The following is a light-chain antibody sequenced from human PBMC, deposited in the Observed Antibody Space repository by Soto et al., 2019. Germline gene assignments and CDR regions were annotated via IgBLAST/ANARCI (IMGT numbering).Light chain of an antibody. J-gene: IGKJ2*01. Sequence: EMVLTQSPGPLSLSPGETASLSCWASQSIISNFLAWYQQRRGQPPRLLIYDSSRRGSGIPARFTASGSGTAFTLTISRVEPEDSAVYYCQQTFHSPRTFGQGTSLEI. CDR3: QQTFHSPRT. V-gene: IGKV3-20*01. CDR2: DSS. CDR1: QSIISNF.